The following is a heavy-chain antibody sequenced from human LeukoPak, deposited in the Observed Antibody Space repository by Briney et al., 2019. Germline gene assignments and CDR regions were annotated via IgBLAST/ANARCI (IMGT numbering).Heavy chain of an antibody. CDR2: ISSSSYI. D-gene: IGHD5-12*01. CDR1: GFTFSSYS. CDR3: ARDLGYGSNWFDP. Sequence: GGSLRLSCAASGFTFSSYSMNWVRQAPGKGLEWVSSISSSSYIYYADSVKGRFTISRDNAKNSLYLQMNSLRAEDTAVYYCARDLGYGSNWFDPWGQGTQVTVSS. J-gene: IGHJ5*02. V-gene: IGHV3-21*01.